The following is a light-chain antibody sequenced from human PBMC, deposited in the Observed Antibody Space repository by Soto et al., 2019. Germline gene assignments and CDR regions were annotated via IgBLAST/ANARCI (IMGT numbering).Light chain of an antibody. J-gene: IGLJ1*01. Sequence: QSALTQPAPVSGSPGQSITSSCTGTRRDVGGYNYVSWYQQYPGKSPKLLIYEVTHRPSGVSNRFSGSKSGNTASLTISGLQAEDEADYYCSSYTISNTLPFVFGTGTKVTVL. V-gene: IGLV2-14*01. CDR1: RRDVGGYNY. CDR3: SSYTISNTLPFV. CDR2: EVT.